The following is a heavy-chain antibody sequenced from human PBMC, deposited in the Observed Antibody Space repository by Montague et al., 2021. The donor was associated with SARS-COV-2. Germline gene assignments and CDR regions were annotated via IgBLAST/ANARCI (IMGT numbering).Heavy chain of an antibody. D-gene: IGHD2-21*01. Sequence: TLSLTCTVSGGSISSGGYYWSWIRQHPGKGLEWIGYIYYSGSTYYNPSLKSRVTMSVDKSKNQFSLKLTSATAADTATYYCARGQVTAFAILIVFPAAGALDSWGRGTTVTVSS. CDR3: ARGQVTAFAILIVFPAAGALDS. J-gene: IGHJ3*01. CDR1: GGSISSGGYY. V-gene: IGHV4-31*03. CDR2: IYYSGST.